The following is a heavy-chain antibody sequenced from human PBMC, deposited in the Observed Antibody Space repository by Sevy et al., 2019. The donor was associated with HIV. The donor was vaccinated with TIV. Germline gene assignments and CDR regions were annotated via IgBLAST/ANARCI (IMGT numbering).Heavy chain of an antibody. CDR3: ARSGGKHDAFDI. J-gene: IGHJ3*02. V-gene: IGHV4-34*01. CDR1: GGSFSGYY. D-gene: IGHD3-10*01. Sequence: SETLSLTCAVYGGSFSGYYWSWIRQPPGKGLEWIGEINHSGSTNYNPSLKSRVTISVDTSKNQFSLKLSSVTAADTAVDYWARSGGKHDAFDIWGQGTMVTVSS. CDR2: INHSGST.